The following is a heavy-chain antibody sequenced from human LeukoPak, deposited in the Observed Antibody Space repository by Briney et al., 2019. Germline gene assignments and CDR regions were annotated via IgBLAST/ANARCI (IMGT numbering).Heavy chain of an antibody. D-gene: IGHD3-9*01. Sequence: GASLKISCKGSGYSFTSYWIGWVRQMPGQGLEWMGIIYPGDSDTKYSPSFQGQVTISADKSITTAYLQWSSLMASDTAMYYCARRSNYDILSGYSESYDYWGQGPLVSVSS. CDR1: GYSFTSYW. V-gene: IGHV5-51*01. CDR3: ARRSNYDILSGYSESYDY. J-gene: IGHJ4*02. CDR2: IYPGDSDT.